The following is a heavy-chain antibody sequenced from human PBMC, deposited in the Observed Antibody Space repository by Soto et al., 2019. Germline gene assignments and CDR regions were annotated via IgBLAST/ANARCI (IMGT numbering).Heavy chain of an antibody. D-gene: IGHD6-13*01. CDR1: GGSFSGYY. J-gene: IGHJ6*02. Sequence: SETLSLTCAVYGGSFSGYYWSWIRQPPGKGLEWIVEINHSGSTYYNPSLKSRVTISVDTSKNQFSLKLSSVTAADTAVYYCASSIAAAGTVYYYGMDVWGQGTTVTVSS. CDR3: ASSIAAAGTVYYYGMDV. CDR2: INHSGST. V-gene: IGHV4-34*01.